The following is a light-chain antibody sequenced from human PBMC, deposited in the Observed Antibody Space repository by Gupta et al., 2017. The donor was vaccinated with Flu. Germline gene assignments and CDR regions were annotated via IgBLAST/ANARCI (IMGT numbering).Light chain of an antibody. J-gene: IGKJ3*01. CDR2: DAS. CDR3: QQRSNWPLFT. V-gene: IGKV3-11*01. CDR1: QSVSSY. Sequence: EIVLTQSPATLSLSPGERATLSCRASQSVSSYLAWYQQKPGHAPRLLIYDASNRATGIPARFSGSGYGTDFTLTISSREPEDFAVYYCQQRSNWPLFTFGHGTKVDIK.